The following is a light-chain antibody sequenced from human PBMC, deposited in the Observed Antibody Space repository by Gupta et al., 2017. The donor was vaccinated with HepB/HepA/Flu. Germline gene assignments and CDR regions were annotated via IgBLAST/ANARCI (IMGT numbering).Light chain of an antibody. CDR1: QSLLHSDGNTY. V-gene: IGKV2-30*02. CDR3: RQDTHWPRIT. CDR2: KVS. Sequence: DVVMTQSPLPLSVTLGQPASISCWSSQSLLHSDGNTYLNWFHQRPGQAPRRLIYKVSYRGAGVADRFSGSGWGSDFMLEISRGEDDDVGVYYYRQDTHWPRITFGQGTRLEI. J-gene: IGKJ5*01.